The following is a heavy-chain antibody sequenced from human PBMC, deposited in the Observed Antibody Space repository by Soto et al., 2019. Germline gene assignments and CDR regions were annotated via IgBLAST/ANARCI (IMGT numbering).Heavy chain of an antibody. J-gene: IGHJ4*02. CDR1: GGTFSRYA. V-gene: IGHV1-69*01. D-gene: IGHD2-2*01. CDR3: ARDREDIVVVPAAD. CDR2: IIPIFGTA. Sequence: QVQLVQSGAEVKKPGSSVKVSCKASGGTFSRYAISWVRQAPGQGLQWMGGIIPIFGTANYAQKFQDRVTITADEVTSTAYLELRSLRSEDTAVYYWARDREDIVVVPAADWGQGPRVTGSS.